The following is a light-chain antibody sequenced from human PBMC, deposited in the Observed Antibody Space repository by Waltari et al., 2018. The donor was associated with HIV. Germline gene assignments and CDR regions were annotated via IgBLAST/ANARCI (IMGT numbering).Light chain of an antibody. CDR3: QSADSSGTYRV. Sequence: SYELTQPPSVSVSPGQTARITCSGDALPKHYAYWYQQKPGQAPVLVRYKDSERPSGIPERFSGSSSGTTVTLTISGVQAEDEADYYCQSADSSGTYRVFGGGTKLTVL. V-gene: IGLV3-25*03. CDR2: KDS. J-gene: IGLJ2*01. CDR1: ALPKHY.